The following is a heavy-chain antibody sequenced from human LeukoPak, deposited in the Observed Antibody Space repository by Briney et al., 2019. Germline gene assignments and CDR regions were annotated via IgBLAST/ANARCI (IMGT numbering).Heavy chain of an antibody. J-gene: IGHJ6*04. CDR1: GCTFSSYE. Sequence: GGSLRLSCAASGCTFSSYEMNWVRQAPGKGLEWVSHISSSGSTIYYADSVKGRFTISRDNAKKSLYLQMTSLSAEDTAVYYCARDSNGMDVWGKGTTVTVSS. CDR3: ARDSNGMDV. V-gene: IGHV3-48*03. CDR2: ISSSGSTI.